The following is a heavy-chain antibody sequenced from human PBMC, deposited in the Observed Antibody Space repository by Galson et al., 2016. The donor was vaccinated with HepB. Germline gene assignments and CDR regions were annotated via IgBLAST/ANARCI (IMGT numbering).Heavy chain of an antibody. D-gene: IGHD2-2*01. CDR1: GGSIRSSDYY. J-gene: IGHJ4*02. CDR2: MHKSGDT. Sequence: SETLSLTCTVSGGSIRSSDYYWGWIRQPPGKGLEWIGSMHKSGDTYYNPSLKSRLSTSVDTSKNQFSLIVTSVTAADTAVYYCARQEVRPAVTGDMRPGAPGAGGQGTLVIVSA. V-gene: IGHV4-39*01. CDR3: ARQEVRPAVTGDMRPGAPGA.